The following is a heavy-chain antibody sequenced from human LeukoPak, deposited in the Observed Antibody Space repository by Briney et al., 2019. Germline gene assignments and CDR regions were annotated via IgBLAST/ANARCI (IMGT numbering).Heavy chain of an antibody. V-gene: IGHV1-2*02. Sequence: ASVKVSCKASGYTFTSYYMHWVRQAPGQGLEWMGWINPNSGGTNYAQKLQGRVTMTTDTSTSTAYMELRSLRSDDTAVYYCARVATVTPAEFDYWGQGTLVTVSS. J-gene: IGHJ4*02. CDR3: ARVATVTPAEFDY. D-gene: IGHD4-17*01. CDR1: GYTFTSYY. CDR2: INPNSGGT.